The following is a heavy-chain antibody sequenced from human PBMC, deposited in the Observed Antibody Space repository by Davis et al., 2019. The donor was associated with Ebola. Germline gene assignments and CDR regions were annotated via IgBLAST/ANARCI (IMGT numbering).Heavy chain of an antibody. CDR3: TSRIAVAGTSYYYGMDV. J-gene: IGHJ6*02. CDR1: GFTFSGSA. D-gene: IGHD6-19*01. Sequence: GGSLRLSCAASGFTFSGSAMHWVRQASGKGLEWVGRIRSKANSYATAYAASVKGRFTISRDDSKNTAYLQMNSLKTEDTAVYYCTSRIAVAGTSYYYGMDVWGQGTTVTVSS. V-gene: IGHV3-73*01. CDR2: IRSKANSYAT.